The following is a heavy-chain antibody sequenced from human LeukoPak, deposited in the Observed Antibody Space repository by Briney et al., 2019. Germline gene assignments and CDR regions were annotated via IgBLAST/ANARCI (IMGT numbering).Heavy chain of an antibody. V-gene: IGHV3-33*01. J-gene: IGHJ4*02. CDR2: IWYDGSNK. D-gene: IGHD2/OR15-2a*01. CDR1: GFTFSSYG. Sequence: PGGSLRLSCAASGFTFSSYGMHWVRQAPGKGLEWVALIWYDGSNKYYADSVKGRFTISRDNSKNTLYLQVNSLRDEDTAVYYCARDSKTRALDYWGQGTLVTVSS. CDR3: ARDSKTRALDY.